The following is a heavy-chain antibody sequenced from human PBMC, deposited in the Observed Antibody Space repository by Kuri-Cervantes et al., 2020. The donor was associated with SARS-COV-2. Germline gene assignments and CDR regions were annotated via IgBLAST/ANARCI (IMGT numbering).Heavy chain of an antibody. D-gene: IGHD6-13*01. J-gene: IGHJ4*02. CDR3: ARRSLSSSSPGAFDY. V-gene: IGHV5-51*01. CDR1: GYSFSSYW. CDR2: IYPGDAYT. Sequence: GGSLRLSCKGSGYSFSSYWIGWVRQMPGKGLEWMRIIYPGDAYTRYSPSFQGQVTISADKSISTAYLQWSSLKAADIAMYYCARRSLSSSSPGAFDYWGQGALVTVSS.